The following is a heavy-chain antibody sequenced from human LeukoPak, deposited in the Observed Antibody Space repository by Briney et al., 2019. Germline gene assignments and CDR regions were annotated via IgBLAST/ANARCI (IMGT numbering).Heavy chain of an antibody. CDR1: GGSFSGYY. CDR2: ISHSGST. Sequence: SETLSLTCAVYGGSFSGYYWSWIRQPPGKGLEWIGEISHSGSTNYNPSLRSRVTISVDTSKNQFSLKLSSVTAADTAVYYCARGRIVVVPAATYYYGSGTLFDYWGQGTLVTVSS. J-gene: IGHJ4*02. D-gene: IGHD2-2*01. V-gene: IGHV4-34*01. CDR3: ARGRIVVVPAATYYYGSGTLFDY.